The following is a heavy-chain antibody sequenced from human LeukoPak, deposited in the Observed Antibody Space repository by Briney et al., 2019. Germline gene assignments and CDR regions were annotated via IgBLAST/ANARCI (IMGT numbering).Heavy chain of an antibody. CDR1: GGSISSYY. J-gene: IGHJ4*02. D-gene: IGHD3-22*01. V-gene: IGHV4-59*01. CDR3: ARARSTYYYDSSGYVLDY. Sequence: SETLSLTCTVSGGSISSYYWNWIRQPPGKGLEWIGYIYYSGFTNYNPSPKSRVTISVDTSKNQFSLKLSSVTAADTAVYYCARARSTYYYDSSGYVLDYWGQGTLVTVSS. CDR2: IYYSGFT.